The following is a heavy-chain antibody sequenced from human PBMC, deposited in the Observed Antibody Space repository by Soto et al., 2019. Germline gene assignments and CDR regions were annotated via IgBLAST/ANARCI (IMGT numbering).Heavy chain of an antibody. CDR2: IYPGDSDI. Sequence: EVLLVQSGAEVKKPGESLKISCTGSGYTFTNYWIGWVRQMPGKGLEWMGIIYPGDSDIRYSPSFQGQVTISADKSISTAYLQWGSLKASDTAKYYCARQGSSTSSPPYYYYGMDVWGQGTTVTVSS. D-gene: IGHD2-2*01. CDR3: ARQGSSTSSPPYYYYGMDV. CDR1: GYTFTNYW. V-gene: IGHV5-51*01. J-gene: IGHJ6*02.